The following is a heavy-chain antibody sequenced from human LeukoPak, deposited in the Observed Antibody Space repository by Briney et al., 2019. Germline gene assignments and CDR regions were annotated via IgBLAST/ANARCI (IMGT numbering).Heavy chain of an antibody. V-gene: IGHV4-38-2*01. CDR3: ARINTVKATFDY. CDR1: GYSFSSNYF. J-gene: IGHJ4*02. Sequence: PSETLSLTCSVSGYSFSSNYFWGWIRQPPGKGLEWIATISHSGTTYYNPSLKGRVTISIDTSKNQFSLRLSSVTAADTAVYYCARINTVKATFDYWGQGTLVTVSS. CDR2: ISHSGTT. D-gene: IGHD4-11*01.